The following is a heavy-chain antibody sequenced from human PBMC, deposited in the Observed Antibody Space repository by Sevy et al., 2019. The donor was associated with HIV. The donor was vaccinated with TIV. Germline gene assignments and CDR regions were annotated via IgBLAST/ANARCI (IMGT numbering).Heavy chain of an antibody. J-gene: IGHJ4*02. D-gene: IGHD2-8*01. CDR3: AREGCTKPHDY. CDR2: FSFGCGKI. V-gene: IGHV3-23*01. CDR1: GFDFSIYS. Sequence: GGSLRLSCAASGFDFSIYSMSWVRRAPGKGLEWVSTFSFGCGKINYADSVKGRFTISRDNSKSSVYLQMNNMRVEDTAVYYCAREGCTKPHDYWGQGTLVTVSS.